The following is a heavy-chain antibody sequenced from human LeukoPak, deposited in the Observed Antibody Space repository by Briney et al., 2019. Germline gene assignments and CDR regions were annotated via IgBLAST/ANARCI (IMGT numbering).Heavy chain of an antibody. V-gene: IGHV1-69*13. J-gene: IGHJ4*02. Sequence: ASVKVSRKASGGTFSSYAISWVRQAPGQGLEWVGGIIPIFGTANYAQKSQGRVTITADESTSTAYMELSSLRSEDTAVYYCARFGGTVTEKHFDYWGQGTLVTVSS. CDR1: GGTFSSYA. CDR2: IIPIFGTA. D-gene: IGHD4-17*01. CDR3: ARFGGTVTEKHFDY.